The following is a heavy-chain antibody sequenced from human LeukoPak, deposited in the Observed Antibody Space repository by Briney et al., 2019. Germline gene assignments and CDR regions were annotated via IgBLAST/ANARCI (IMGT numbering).Heavy chain of an antibody. CDR2: IHYTGST. V-gene: IGHV4-59*01. Sequence: SETLSLTCTVSGGSINSYYWSWNRQPTGKGLKCIGYIHYTGSTNYNPSLKSRVTISVDTSKSQFSLKLSSVTTADTAIYYCARGGYYGSGNDFRFDPWGQGTLVTVSS. CDR1: GGSINSYY. CDR3: ARGGYYGSGNDFRFDP. J-gene: IGHJ5*02. D-gene: IGHD3-10*01.